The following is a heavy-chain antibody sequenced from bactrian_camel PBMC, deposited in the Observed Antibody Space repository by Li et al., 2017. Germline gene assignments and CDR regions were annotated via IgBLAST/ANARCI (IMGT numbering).Heavy chain of an antibody. CDR2: INKIGGST. J-gene: IGHJ6*01. CDR3: VKEEDENGANLDFGY. CDR1: GFTFRDYD. V-gene: IGHV3S40*01. Sequence: DVQLVESGGGLVQPGGSLRLSCAASGFTFRDYDMSWVRQAPGKGLEWVPAINKIGGSTYHADSVKGRFTISKDSAKNTLYLQMNSLKPEDTAAYYCVKEEDENGANLDFGYWGQGTQVTVS. D-gene: IGHD8*01.